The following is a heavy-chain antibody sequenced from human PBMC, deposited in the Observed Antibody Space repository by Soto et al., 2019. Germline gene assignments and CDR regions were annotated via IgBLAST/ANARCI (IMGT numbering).Heavy chain of an antibody. CDR3: ARVEQWLVLGDAFDI. J-gene: IGHJ3*02. V-gene: IGHV1-2*04. D-gene: IGHD6-19*01. CDR2: INPNSGGT. Sequence: ASVKVSCKASGYTFTGYYMHWVRQAPGQGLEWMGWINPNSGGTNYAQKFQGWDTMTKDTSISTAYMELSRLRSDDTAVYYCARVEQWLVLGDAFDIWGQGTMVTVSS. CDR1: GYTFTGYY.